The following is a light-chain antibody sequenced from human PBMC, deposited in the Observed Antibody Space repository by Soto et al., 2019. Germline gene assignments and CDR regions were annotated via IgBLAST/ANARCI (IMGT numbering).Light chain of an antibody. J-gene: IGLJ7*01. Sequence: QSALTQPASVSGAPGQSITISCTGTSSDVGSHNLVSWYQQHPGQAPKLMIYEVSKRPLGVSTRFSASKSGNTASLTISGRQAEDEADYYCCSYGGSRAVFGGGTQLPV. CDR3: CSYGGSRAV. CDR2: EVS. CDR1: SSDVGSHNL. V-gene: IGLV2-23*02.